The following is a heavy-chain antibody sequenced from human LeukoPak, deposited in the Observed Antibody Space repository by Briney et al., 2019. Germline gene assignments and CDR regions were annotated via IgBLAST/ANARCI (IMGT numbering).Heavy chain of an antibody. CDR1: GFTFSSYS. Sequence: GGSLRLSCAASGFTFSSYSMNWVRLAPGKGLEWVSYISSSSSTIYYTDSVKGRFTISRDNAKNSLYLQMNSLRAEDTAVYYCARGTGDVIDYWGQGTLVTVSS. CDR2: ISSSSSTI. J-gene: IGHJ4*02. D-gene: IGHD7-27*01. CDR3: ARGTGDVIDY. V-gene: IGHV3-48*04.